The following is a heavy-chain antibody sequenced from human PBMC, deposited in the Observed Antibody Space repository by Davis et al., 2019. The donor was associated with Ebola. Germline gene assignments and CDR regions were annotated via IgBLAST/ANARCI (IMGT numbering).Heavy chain of an antibody. D-gene: IGHD5-18*01. V-gene: IGHV3-33*01. CDR1: GFTFSNYG. CDR3: ARDRVGGYSYGYMGY. CDR2: IWYDGSNK. J-gene: IGHJ4*02. Sequence: PGESLRLSCAASGFTFSNYGMHWVRQAPGKGLEWVALIWYDGSNKYYADSVKGRFTISRDNSKNTLYLQMNSLRAEDTAVYYCARDRVGGYSYGYMGYWGQGTLVTVSS.